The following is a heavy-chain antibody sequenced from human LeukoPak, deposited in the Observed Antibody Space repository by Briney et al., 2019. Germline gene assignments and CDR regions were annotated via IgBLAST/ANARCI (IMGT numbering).Heavy chain of an antibody. V-gene: IGHV3-7*01. J-gene: IGHJ4*02. Sequence: GGSLRLSCAASGFNFNNYWMTWVRQAPGKGLEWVANIKQDGSEKYYVDSVKGRFTISRDNAKNSLYLQMNSLRAEDTAVYYCARLREIPVFGVVTKSTSYFDYWGQGTLVTVSS. CDR2: IKQDGSEK. D-gene: IGHD3-3*01. CDR1: GFNFNNYW. CDR3: ARLREIPVFGVVTKSTSYFDY.